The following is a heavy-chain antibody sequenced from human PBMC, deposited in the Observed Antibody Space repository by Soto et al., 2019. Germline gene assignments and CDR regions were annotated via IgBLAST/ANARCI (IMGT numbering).Heavy chain of an antibody. D-gene: IGHD4-17*01. CDR3: AVDDLGGTGYGGCDH. V-gene: IGHV3-7*03. CDR1: GFTFSSYW. CDR2: IKKDGSEK. Sequence: GSLRLSCAVSGFTFSSYWMSWVRQAPGKGLEWVANIKKDGSEKYYVDSVKGRFTISRDNAKNSLYLQMNSLRADDTAVYYCAVDDLGGTGYGGCDHWGQGTLVTVSS. J-gene: IGHJ4*02.